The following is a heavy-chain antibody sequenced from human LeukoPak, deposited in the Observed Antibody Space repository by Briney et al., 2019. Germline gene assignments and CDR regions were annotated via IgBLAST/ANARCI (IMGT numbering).Heavy chain of an antibody. CDR1: GYTLTELS. D-gene: IGHD6-19*01. CDR3: ATGVRYSSGWYYFDY. Sequence: ASVKVSCKVSGYTLTELSMHWVRQAPGKGLEWMGGFDPEDGETIYAQKFQGRVTMTEDTSTDTAYMELSSLRSEDTAVYYYATGVRYSSGWYYFDYWGQGTLGTVSS. V-gene: IGHV1-24*01. CDR2: FDPEDGET. J-gene: IGHJ4*02.